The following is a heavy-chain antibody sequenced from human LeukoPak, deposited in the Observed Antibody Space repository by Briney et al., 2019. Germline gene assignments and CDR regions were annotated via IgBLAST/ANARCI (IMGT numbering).Heavy chain of an antibody. D-gene: IGHD5-18*01. V-gene: IGHV3-53*01. Sequence: GSLRPSSAVSGFPVSSNYMSWVRQAPGKGLEWVSLIYSGGSTYYADSVKGRFTISRDNSKNTLYLQMNSLRAEDTAVYYCARRGYDYGSPFDYWGQGTLVTVSS. CDR1: GFPVSSNY. J-gene: IGHJ4*02. CDR2: IYSGGST. CDR3: ARRGYDYGSPFDY.